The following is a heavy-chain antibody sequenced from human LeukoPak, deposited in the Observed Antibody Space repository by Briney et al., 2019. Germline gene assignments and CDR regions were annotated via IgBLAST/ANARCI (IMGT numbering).Heavy chain of an antibody. CDR1: GFTFSSYW. Sequence: GGSLRLSCAASGFTFSSYWMHWVRHAPGKGLVWVSRINSDGSSTSYADSVKGRFTISRDNAKNTLYLQMNSLRAEDTAVYYCASETKRGYSYGSPTDAFDIWGQGTMVTVSS. D-gene: IGHD5-18*01. J-gene: IGHJ3*02. V-gene: IGHV3-74*01. CDR3: ASETKRGYSYGSPTDAFDI. CDR2: INSDGSST.